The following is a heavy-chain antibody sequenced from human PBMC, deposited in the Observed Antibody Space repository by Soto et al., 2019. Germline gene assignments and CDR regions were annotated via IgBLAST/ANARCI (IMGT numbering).Heavy chain of an antibody. CDR3: ARVNLDYVTGMDV. CDR1: GGPITNY. V-gene: IGHV4-31*03. J-gene: IGHJ6*02. CDR2: IYDSGST. Sequence: PSDTLSLTCTVSGGPITNYWSWIRQHPGKGLEWIGYIYDSGSTYYNPSLKSRVTMSLDTSKNQLSLKLTSVTAADTAVYYCARVNLDYVTGMDVWGQGTTVTVSS. D-gene: IGHD4-17*01.